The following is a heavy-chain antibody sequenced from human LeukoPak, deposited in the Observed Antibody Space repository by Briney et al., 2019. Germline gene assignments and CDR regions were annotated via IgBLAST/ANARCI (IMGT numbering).Heavy chain of an antibody. D-gene: IGHD2/OR15-2a*01. Sequence: SETLSLTCTVSGGSISSGGYYWSWIRQPPGKGLEWIGYIYHSGSTYYNPSLKSRVTISVDTSKNQFSLNLSSVTAADTAVYYCARVSMQVAGSVPNDYWGQGTLVTVSS. CDR2: IYHSGST. V-gene: IGHV4-30-2*01. CDR1: GGSISSGGYY. CDR3: ARVSMQVAGSVPNDY. J-gene: IGHJ4*02.